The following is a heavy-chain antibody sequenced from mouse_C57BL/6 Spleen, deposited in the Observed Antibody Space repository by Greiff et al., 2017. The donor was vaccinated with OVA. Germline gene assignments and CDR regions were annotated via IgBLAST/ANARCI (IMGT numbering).Heavy chain of an antibody. Sequence: QVQLKESGPGLVQPSQSLSITCTVSGFSLTSYGVHWVRQSPGKGLEWLGVIWRGGSTDYNAAFISRLSISKDNSKSQVFFKMNSLQADDTAIYYCARRGKSNPSYAMDYWGQGTSVTVSS. V-gene: IGHV2-2*01. CDR1: GFSLTSYG. J-gene: IGHJ4*01. CDR3: ARRGKSNPSYAMDY. D-gene: IGHD1-3*01. CDR2: IWRGGST.